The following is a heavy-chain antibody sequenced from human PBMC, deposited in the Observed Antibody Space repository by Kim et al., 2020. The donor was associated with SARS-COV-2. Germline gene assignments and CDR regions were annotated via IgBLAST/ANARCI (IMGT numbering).Heavy chain of an antibody. Sequence: GGSLRLSCAASGITFSAYAMSWVRQAPGKGLEWISTISISGSNIYYADSVKGRFTISRDNSKSTLYLQMNSLRAGDTALYYCPSQVAGTPTVWGQGTLVTVAS. V-gene: IGHV3-23*01. CDR3: PSQVAGTPTV. D-gene: IGHD1-1*01. CDR2: ISISGSNI. CDR1: GITFSAYA. J-gene: IGHJ4*02.